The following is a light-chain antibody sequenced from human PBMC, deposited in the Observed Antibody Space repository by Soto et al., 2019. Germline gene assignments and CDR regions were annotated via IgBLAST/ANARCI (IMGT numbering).Light chain of an antibody. J-gene: IGKJ2*01. V-gene: IGKV3-15*01. Sequence: EIIMTQSPATLSVAPGEGATLSCRASRSVGSKLAWYQQKPGQAPRLLIFGVYNRANGVPARFSGSGSGTDFCFTISSLEFEDFAVYYCQQYSDWPPEYTFGLGTKVEIK. CDR2: GVY. CDR3: QQYSDWPPEYT. CDR1: RSVGSK.